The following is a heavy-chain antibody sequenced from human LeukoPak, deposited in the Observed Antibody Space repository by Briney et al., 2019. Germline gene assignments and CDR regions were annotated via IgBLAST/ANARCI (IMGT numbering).Heavy chain of an antibody. CDR1: GFTFSRYW. Sequence: GSLRLSCAATGFTFSRYWLSWVRQPPGKGLEWIGEIYHSGSTNYNPSLKSRVTISVDKSKNQFSLKLSSVTAADTAVYYCARGRVSRKQQLVRSGFDPWGQGTLVTVSS. J-gene: IGHJ5*02. V-gene: IGHV4-4*02. CDR3: ARGRVSRKQQLVRSGFDP. CDR2: IYHSGST. D-gene: IGHD6-13*01.